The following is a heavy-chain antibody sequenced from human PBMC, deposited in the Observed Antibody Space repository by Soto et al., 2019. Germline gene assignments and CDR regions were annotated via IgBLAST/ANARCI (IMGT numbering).Heavy chain of an antibody. D-gene: IGHD2-21*02. V-gene: IGHV3-33*01. CDR1: GFTFSSYG. CDR3: ARTNCGGDCYCDY. CDR2: IWYDGSNK. J-gene: IGHJ4*02. Sequence: QVQLVESGGGVVQPGRSLRLSCAASGFTFSSYGMHWVRQAPGKGLEWVAVIWYDGSNKYYADSVKGRFTISRDNSKNTLYLQMNSLRAEDTAVYYCARTNCGGDCYCDYWGQGTLVTVSS.